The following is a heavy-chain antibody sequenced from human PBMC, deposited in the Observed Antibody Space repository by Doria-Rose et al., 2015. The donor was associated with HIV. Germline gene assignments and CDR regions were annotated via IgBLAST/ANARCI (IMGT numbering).Heavy chain of an antibody. CDR1: GGSFSGNY. CDR2: INHRGSS. Sequence: QVQLQQWGAGLLKPSETLSLNCAVYGGSFSGNYWSWIRQSPGKGLEWIGEINHRGSSTYNPSLKGRVTMSVDRSKNQFSLKVKSVSAADTALYYCARVPGNFSSSPFDSWGQGTVVFVSS. V-gene: IGHV4-34*01. J-gene: IGHJ4*02. D-gene: IGHD6-6*01. CDR3: ARVPGNFSSSPFDS.